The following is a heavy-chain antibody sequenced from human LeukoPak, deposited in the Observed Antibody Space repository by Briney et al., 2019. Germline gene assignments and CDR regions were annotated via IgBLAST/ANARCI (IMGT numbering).Heavy chain of an antibody. Sequence: ASVKVSCKASGYTFTSYDINWVRQAAGQGLEWMGWMNPNSGNTGYAQKFQGRVTMTRDSSITTAYMELSSLRSEDTAVYYCARVLRSSGWYYWGQGTLVTVSS. D-gene: IGHD6-19*01. CDR2: MNPNSGNT. CDR1: GYTFTSYD. CDR3: ARVLRSSGWYY. V-gene: IGHV1-8*01. J-gene: IGHJ4*02.